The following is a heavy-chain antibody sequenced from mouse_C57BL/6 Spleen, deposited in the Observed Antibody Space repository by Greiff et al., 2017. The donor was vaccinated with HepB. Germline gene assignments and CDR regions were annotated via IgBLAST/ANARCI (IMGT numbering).Heavy chain of an antibody. CDR2: IDPSDSET. Sequence: QVQLKQPGAELVRPGSSVKLSCKASGYTFTSYWMHWVKQRPIQGLEWIGNIDPSDSETHYNQKFKDKATLTVDKSSSTAYMQLSSLTSEDSAVYYCARGDYESFFAYWGQGTLVTVSA. CDR3: ARGDYESFFAY. V-gene: IGHV1-52*01. J-gene: IGHJ3*01. D-gene: IGHD2-4*01. CDR1: GYTFTSYW.